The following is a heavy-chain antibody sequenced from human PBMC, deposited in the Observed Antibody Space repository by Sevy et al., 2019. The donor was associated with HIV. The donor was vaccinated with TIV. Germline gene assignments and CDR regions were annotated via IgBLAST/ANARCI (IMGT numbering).Heavy chain of an antibody. Sequence: GGSLRLSCAASGFTFSNYGMHWVRLTPGQGLEWVAFIPYDGSNEYYADSVKGRFTISRDNSKNMLYLQMNSLRTEDTAVYYCARDRKVVLVVYAIPFDAFDIWGQGTTVTVSS. CDR1: GFTFSNYG. CDR2: IPYDGSNE. CDR3: ARDRKVVLVVYAIPFDAFDI. V-gene: IGHV3-30*02. D-gene: IGHD2-8*02. J-gene: IGHJ3*02.